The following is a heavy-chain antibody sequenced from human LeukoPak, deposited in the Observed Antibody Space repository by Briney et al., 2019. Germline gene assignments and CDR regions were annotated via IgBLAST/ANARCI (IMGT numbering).Heavy chain of an antibody. CDR1: GGSISSSSYY. J-gene: IGHJ4*02. Sequence: PSETLSLTCTVSGGSISSSSYYWGWIRQPPGKGLEWIGSIYYSGSTYYNPSLKSRVTISVDTSKNQFSLKLSSVTAADTAVYYCAREVLGGRWSQGTLVTVSS. V-gene: IGHV4-39*07. CDR3: AREVLGGR. D-gene: IGHD3-16*01. CDR2: IYYSGST.